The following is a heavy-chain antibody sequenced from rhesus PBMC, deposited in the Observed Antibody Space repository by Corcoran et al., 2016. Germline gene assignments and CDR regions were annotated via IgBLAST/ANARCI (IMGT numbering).Heavy chain of an antibody. CDR2: IFGSGGSP. Sequence: QVQLQESGPGLLKPSETLSLTCAVSGGSISSNYWSWIRQPPGKGWEWIGCIFGSGGSPHCNPSIKSRVTLSTDTSRCRFSRKLSSVTAADTAVYYCARGRFPRRQRPYFDYWGQGVLVTVSS. CDR3: ARGRFPRRQRPYFDY. V-gene: IGHV4-160*01. J-gene: IGHJ4*01. CDR1: GGSISSNY. D-gene: IGHD6-25*01.